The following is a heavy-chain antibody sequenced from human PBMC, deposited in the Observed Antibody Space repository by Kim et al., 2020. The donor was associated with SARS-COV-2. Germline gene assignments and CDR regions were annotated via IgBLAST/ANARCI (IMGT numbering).Heavy chain of an antibody. D-gene: IGHD1-26*01. Sequence: GGSLRLSCAASGFTFDDYAMHWVRQAPGKGLEWVSGISWNSGSIGYADSVKGRFTISRDNAKNSLYLQMNSLRAEDTALYYCAKGLWWELLDYFDYWGQGTLVTVSS. J-gene: IGHJ4*02. V-gene: IGHV3-9*01. CDR3: AKGLWWELLDYFDY. CDR1: GFTFDDYA. CDR2: ISWNSGSI.